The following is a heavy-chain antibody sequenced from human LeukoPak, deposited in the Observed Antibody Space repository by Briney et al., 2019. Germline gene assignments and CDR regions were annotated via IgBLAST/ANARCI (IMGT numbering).Heavy chain of an antibody. J-gene: IGHJ6*02. V-gene: IGHV1-2*04. D-gene: IGHD6-13*01. Sequence: GASVKVSCKASGYTFTGYYMHWVRQAPGQGLEWMGWINPNSGGTNYAQKFQGWVTMTRDTSISTAYMELSRLRSDDTAVYYCARDSSSWSYYYYYGMDVWGQGTTVTVSS. CDR2: INPNSGGT. CDR3: ARDSSSWSYYYYYGMDV. CDR1: GYTFTGYY.